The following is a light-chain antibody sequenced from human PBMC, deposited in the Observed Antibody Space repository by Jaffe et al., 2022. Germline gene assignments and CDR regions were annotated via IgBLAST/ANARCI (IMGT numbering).Light chain of an antibody. CDR3: SSYTSSSTLEWV. V-gene: IGLV2-14*03. CDR2: DVS. J-gene: IGLJ3*02. Sequence: QSALTQPASVSGSPGQSITISCTGTSSDVGGYNYVSWYQQHPGKAPKLMIYDVSNRPSGVSNRFSGSKSGNTASLTISGLQAEDEADYYCSSYTSSSTLEWVFGGGTKLTVL. CDR1: SSDVGGYNY.